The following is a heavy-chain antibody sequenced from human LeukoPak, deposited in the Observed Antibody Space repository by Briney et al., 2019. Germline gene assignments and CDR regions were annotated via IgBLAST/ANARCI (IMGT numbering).Heavy chain of an antibody. CDR3: ARQGAYCGGDCYSVIDY. V-gene: IGHV5-51*01. J-gene: IGHJ4*02. D-gene: IGHD2-21*02. Sequence: GGSLEISWKGSGYSFTSYWIGWVRPMPGKGLEGMGIIYPGDSDTRYSPSFQGQVTISADKSISTAYLQWSSLKASGTAMYYCARQGAYCGGDCYSVIDYWGQGTLVTVSS. CDR1: GYSFTSYW. CDR2: IYPGDSDT.